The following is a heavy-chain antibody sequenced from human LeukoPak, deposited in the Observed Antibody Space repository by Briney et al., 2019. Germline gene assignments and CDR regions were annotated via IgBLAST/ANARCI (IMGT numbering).Heavy chain of an antibody. CDR2: IAYDGTNK. Sequence: PGGSLRLSCAVFGFTFSSYAMHWVRQASGKGLEWVADIAYDGTNKYYADSLKGRFTISRDNSRNTLYLQMNSLRTEDTAVYYCAKHHEDWQQLGYFDYWGQGTLVTVSS. CDR1: GFTFSSYA. CDR3: AKHHEDWQQLGYFDY. J-gene: IGHJ4*02. V-gene: IGHV3-30*18. D-gene: IGHD6-13*01.